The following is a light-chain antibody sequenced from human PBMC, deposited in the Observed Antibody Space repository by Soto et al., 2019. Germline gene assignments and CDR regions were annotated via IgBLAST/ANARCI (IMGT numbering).Light chain of an antibody. J-gene: IGKJ4*01. CDR1: QTIGSW. CDR3: QKYNSAPLT. Sequence: DIQMTQSTSTLSASVGDRVTITCRASQTIGSWLAWYQQKPGTAPKLLIYDASTLESGVPSRFSGSGSGTEFTLTISSLQPEDVATYYCQKYNSAPLTFCGGTKVDVK. CDR2: DAS. V-gene: IGKV1-5*01.